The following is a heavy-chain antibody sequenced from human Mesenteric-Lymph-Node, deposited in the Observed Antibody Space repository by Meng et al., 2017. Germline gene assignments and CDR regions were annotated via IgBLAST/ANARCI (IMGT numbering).Heavy chain of an antibody. D-gene: IGHD4-23*01. CDR1: GGTFSSYT. V-gene: IGHV1-69*02. CDR2: IIPILGIA. CDR3: ASIGDYGGAGGTDY. J-gene: IGHJ4*02. Sequence: SVKVSCKASGGTFSSYTISWVRQAPGQGLEWMGRIIPILGIANYAQKFQGRVTITADKSTSTAYMELSSLRSEDPAVYYGASIGDYGGAGGTDYWGQGTLVTVSS.